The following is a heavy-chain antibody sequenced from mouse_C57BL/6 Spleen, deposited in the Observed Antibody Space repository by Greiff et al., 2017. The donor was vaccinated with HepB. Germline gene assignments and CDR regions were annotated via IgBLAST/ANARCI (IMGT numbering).Heavy chain of an antibody. CDR1: GYTFTDYY. J-gene: IGHJ2*01. D-gene: IGHD1-1*01. CDR3: ARDGSSYLFDY. CDR2: INPNNGGT. V-gene: IGHV1-26*01. Sequence: EVQLQQSGPELVKPGASVKISCKASGYTFTDYYMNWVKQSHGKSLEWIGDINPNNGGTSYNQKFKGKATLTVDKSSSTAYMELRSLTSEDSAVYYCARDGSSYLFDYWGQGTTLTVSS.